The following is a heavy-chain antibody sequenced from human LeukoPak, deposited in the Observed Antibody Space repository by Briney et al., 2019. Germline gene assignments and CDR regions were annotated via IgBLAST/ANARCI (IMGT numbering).Heavy chain of an antibody. CDR3: ARENWDFDF. V-gene: IGHV3-30*02. CDR1: GFTFSNYA. Sequence: GGSLRLSCAASGFTFSNYAIHWVRQAPGKGLEWVASIRFNGNFYADYVKGRFTISRDNSKSTVSLQMDTLRTEDTALYYCARENWDFDFWGQGALVTVSS. J-gene: IGHJ4*02. D-gene: IGHD7-27*01. CDR2: IRFNGN.